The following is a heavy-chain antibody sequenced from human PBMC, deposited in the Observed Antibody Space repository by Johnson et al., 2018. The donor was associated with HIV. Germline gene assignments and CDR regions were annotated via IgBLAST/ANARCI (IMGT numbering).Heavy chain of an antibody. J-gene: IGHJ3*02. CDR2: ISYDGSNK. V-gene: IGHV3-30*18. D-gene: IGHD6-6*01. Sequence: QVQLVESGGGVVQPGRSLRLSCAASGFTFSNYGMHWVRQGPGKGLEWVAVISYDGSNKYYADSVKGRFTISRDNSKNTLYLQMNSLRAEDTAVYYCANARGFDYSTSFIVDDDLDIWGQGTMVTVSS. CDR3: ANARGFDYSTSFIVDDDLDI. CDR1: GFTFSNYG.